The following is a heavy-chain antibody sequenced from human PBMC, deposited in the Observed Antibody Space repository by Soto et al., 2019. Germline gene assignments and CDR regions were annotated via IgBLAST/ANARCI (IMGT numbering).Heavy chain of an antibody. CDR2: IYYSGST. V-gene: IGHV4-39*01. CDR1: GGSISSSSYY. Sequence: SATLSLTCTVSGGSISSSSYYWGWIRQPPGKGLEWIGSIYYSGSTYYNPSLKSRVTISVDTSKNQFSLKLSSVTAADTAVYYCASFDFWSGSYFDYWGQGTLVTVSS. D-gene: IGHD3-3*01. J-gene: IGHJ4*02. CDR3: ASFDFWSGSYFDY.